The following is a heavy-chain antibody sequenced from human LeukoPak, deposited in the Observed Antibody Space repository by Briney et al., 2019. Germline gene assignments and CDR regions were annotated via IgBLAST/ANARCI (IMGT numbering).Heavy chain of an antibody. CDR1: GGSISSGSYY. V-gene: IGHV4-61*02. CDR2: IYTSGST. J-gene: IGHJ3*02. Sequence: ASETLSLTCTVSGGSISSGSYYWRWIRQPAGKGLEWIERIYTSGSTNYNPSLKSRVTISVDTSKNQSSLKLSSVTAADTAVYYCASPTGNLGYCSSTSCYESAFDIWGQGTMVTVSS. D-gene: IGHD2-2*01. CDR3: ASPTGNLGYCSSTSCYESAFDI.